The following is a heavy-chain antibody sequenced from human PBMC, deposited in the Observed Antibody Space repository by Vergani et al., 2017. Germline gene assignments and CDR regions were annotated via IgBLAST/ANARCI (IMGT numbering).Heavy chain of an antibody. V-gene: IGHV3-23*01. CDR1: GFTFSSYA. Sequence: EVQLLESGGGLVQPGGSLRLSCAASGFTFSSYAMSWVRQAPGKGLEGVSAISGSGGSTYYADSVKGRFTISRDNSKHTLYLQMNSLRAEDTAVYYCAKDRYDYVWVRLNYYYYMDVWGKGTTVTVSS. CDR2: ISGSGGST. D-gene: IGHD3-16*01. J-gene: IGHJ6*03. CDR3: AKDRYDYVWVRLNYYYYMDV.